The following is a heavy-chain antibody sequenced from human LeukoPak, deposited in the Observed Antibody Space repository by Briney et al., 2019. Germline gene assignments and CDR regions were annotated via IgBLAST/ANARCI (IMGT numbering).Heavy chain of an antibody. Sequence: ASVNVSCKASGYTFSDFYIHWVRQAPGQGLEYVGWITPKSGNTYSPQRFQGRVTMTRDASISTAYMELSSLRSDDTAVYFCARVRLADERAWAYWGQGTLVTVSS. CDR2: ITPKSGNT. V-gene: IGHV1-2*02. CDR1: GYTFSDFY. D-gene: IGHD3-3*02. J-gene: IGHJ4*02. CDR3: ARVRLADERAWAY.